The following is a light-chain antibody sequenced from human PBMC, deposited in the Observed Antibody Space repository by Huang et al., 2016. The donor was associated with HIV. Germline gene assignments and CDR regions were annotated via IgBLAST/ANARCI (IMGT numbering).Light chain of an antibody. Sequence: DIQMTQSPSSLSASVGERVTITCRASQSITIYLNLYQQKPWKAPKLLISASSSLQTGVPSSFIGSGSGTDFTLTISSLQPEDFATYYCQQTYSTPLTFGGGTKVEIK. V-gene: IGKV1-39*01. CDR3: QQTYSTPLT. CDR1: QSITIY. CDR2: ASS. J-gene: IGKJ4*01.